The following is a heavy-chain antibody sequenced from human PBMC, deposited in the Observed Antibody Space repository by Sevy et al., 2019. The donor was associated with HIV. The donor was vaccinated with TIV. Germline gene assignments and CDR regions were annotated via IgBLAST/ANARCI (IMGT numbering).Heavy chain of an antibody. CDR1: GFTFSSYA. D-gene: IGHD6-13*01. CDR3: ARGIAASDAFDI. V-gene: IGHV3-30-3*01. CDR2: ISYDGSNK. J-gene: IGHJ3*02. Sequence: GESLKISCAASGFTFSSYAMHWVRQAPGKGLEWVAVISYDGSNKYYAVSVKGRFTISRDNSKNTLYLQMNSLRAEDTAVYYCARGIAASDAFDIWGQGTMVTVSS.